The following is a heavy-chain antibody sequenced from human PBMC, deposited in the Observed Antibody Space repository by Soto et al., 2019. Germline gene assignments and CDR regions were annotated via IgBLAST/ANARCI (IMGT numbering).Heavy chain of an antibody. CDR3: ARDGTLYDSSGYYYLY. V-gene: IGHV4-34*01. J-gene: IGHJ4*02. CDR2: INHSGGT. Sequence: SETLSLTCAVYGGSFSGHYRSWIRQPPGKGLEWIGEINHSGGTSYNPSLKSRVTITADESTSTGYLELRSLTSEDTAVYYCARDGTLYDSSGYYYLYWGQGTRVTVSS. CDR1: GGSFSGHY. D-gene: IGHD3-22*01.